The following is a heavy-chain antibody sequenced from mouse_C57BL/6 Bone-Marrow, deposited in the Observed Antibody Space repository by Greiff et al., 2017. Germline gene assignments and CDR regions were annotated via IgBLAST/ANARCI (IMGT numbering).Heavy chain of an antibody. CDR1: GYTFTSYG. Sequence: QVQLQQSGAELARPGASVKLSCKASGYTFTSYGISWVKQRTGQGLEWIGEIYPRSGNTYYNEKFKGKATLTADKSSSTAYMELRSLTSEDSAVYFCARKSLFYYYGKVYFDYWGQGTTLTVSS. CDR3: ARKSLFYYYGKVYFDY. CDR2: IYPRSGNT. V-gene: IGHV1-81*01. D-gene: IGHD1-1*01. J-gene: IGHJ2*01.